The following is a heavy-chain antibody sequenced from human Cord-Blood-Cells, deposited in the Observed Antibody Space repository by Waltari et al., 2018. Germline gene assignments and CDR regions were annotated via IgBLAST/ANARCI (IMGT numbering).Heavy chain of an antibody. CDR2: IIPILGIA. CDR1: DGTFSSSA. V-gene: IGHV1-69*09. D-gene: IGHD1-7*01. Sequence: QVQLVQSVAEVKKPGPSVTVSCKASDGTFSSSAIRWVRKAPGHGLEWMGRIIPILGIANYAQKFQGRVTITADKSTSTAYMELSSLRSEDTAVYYCARTYNWNYYFDYWGQGTLVTVSS. J-gene: IGHJ4*02. CDR3: ARTYNWNYYFDY.